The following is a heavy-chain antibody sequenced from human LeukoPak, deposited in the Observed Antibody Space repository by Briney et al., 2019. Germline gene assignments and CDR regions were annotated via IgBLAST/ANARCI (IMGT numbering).Heavy chain of an antibody. CDR3: ASTIYGANYYYMDV. Sequence: GGSLRLSCAASGFTFSSYWMSWVRQAPGKGLEWVANIKQDGSEKYYVDSVKGRFTISRDNAKNSLYLQMNSLRAEDTAVYYCASTIYGANYYYMDVWGKGTTVTVSS. J-gene: IGHJ6*03. CDR1: GFTFSSYW. V-gene: IGHV3-7*01. CDR2: IKQDGSEK. D-gene: IGHD4/OR15-4a*01.